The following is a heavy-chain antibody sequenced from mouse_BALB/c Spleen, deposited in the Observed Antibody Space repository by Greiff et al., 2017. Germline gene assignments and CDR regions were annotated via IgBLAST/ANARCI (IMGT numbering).Heavy chain of an antibody. J-gene: IGHJ2*01. Sequence: VHLVESGPGLVAPSQSLSITCTVSGFSLTSYGVHWVRQPPGKGLEWLGVIWAGGSTNYNSALMSRLSISKDNSKSQVFLKMNSLQTDDTAMYYCARDRDYGSSYLDYWGQGTTLTVSS. D-gene: IGHD1-1*01. CDR3: ARDRDYGSSYLDY. V-gene: IGHV2-9*02. CDR1: GFSLTSYG. CDR2: IWAGGST.